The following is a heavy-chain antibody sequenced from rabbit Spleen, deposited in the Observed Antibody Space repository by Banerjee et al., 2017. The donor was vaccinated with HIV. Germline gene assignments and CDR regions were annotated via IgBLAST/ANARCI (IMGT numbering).Heavy chain of an antibody. V-gene: IGHV1S40*01. Sequence: QSLEESGGDLVKPGASLTLTCTASGFTMSSSDWIYWVRQAPGKGLEWIACIDTGSSGFTYFASWAKGRFTISKTSSTTVTLQMTSLTAADTATYFCARDTSSSFSSYGMDLWGPGTLVTVS. CDR2: IDTGSSGFT. J-gene: IGHJ6*01. CDR1: GFTMSSSDW. D-gene: IGHD1-1*01. CDR3: ARDTSSSFSSYGMDL.